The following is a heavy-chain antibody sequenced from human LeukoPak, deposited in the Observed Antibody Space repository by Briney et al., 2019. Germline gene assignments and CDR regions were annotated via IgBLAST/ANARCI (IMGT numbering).Heavy chain of an antibody. V-gene: IGHV4-59*01. CDR3: GRVRTGNTGSPEYLED. J-gene: IGHJ1*01. D-gene: IGHD5-12*01. Sequence: PSETLSLTCTVSGGSISSYYWSWIRQSPGKGLEWIGYLFYSGNTNSNPSLKSRVTISADTSKNQFSLRLNSVTAADTAVYFCGRVRTGNTGSPEYLEDWGQGTLVTVSS. CDR2: LFYSGNT. CDR1: GGSISSYY.